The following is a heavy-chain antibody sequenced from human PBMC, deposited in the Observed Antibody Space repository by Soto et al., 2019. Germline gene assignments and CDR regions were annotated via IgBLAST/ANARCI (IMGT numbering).Heavy chain of an antibody. CDR3: ASYCSSTSCYGEGDWFDP. D-gene: IGHD2-2*01. V-gene: IGHV4-59*08. J-gene: IGHJ5*02. CDR2: IYYSGST. Sequence: LSLTCTVSGGSISSYYWSWIRQPPGKGLEWIGYIYYSGSTNYNPSLKSRVTISVDTSKNQFSLKLSSVTAADTAVYYCASYCSSTSCYGEGDWFDPWGQGTLLTVSS. CDR1: GGSISSYY.